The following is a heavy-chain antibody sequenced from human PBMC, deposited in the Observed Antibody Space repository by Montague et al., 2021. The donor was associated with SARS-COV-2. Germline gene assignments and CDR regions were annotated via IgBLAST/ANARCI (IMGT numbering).Heavy chain of an antibody. V-gene: IGHV4-59*01. D-gene: IGHD1-14*01. J-gene: IGHJ3*02. CDR1: GGSMNSYY. CDR3: ARESGFLDAFDI. CDR2: IFYSGDT. Sequence: SETLSLTCTVSGGSMNSYYWSWIRQPPEKGLEWIGYIFYSGDTNNNPSLKSRVTISVDTSKNQFSLKLTSVTAADTAVYYCARESGFLDAFDIWGQGTMVTVSS.